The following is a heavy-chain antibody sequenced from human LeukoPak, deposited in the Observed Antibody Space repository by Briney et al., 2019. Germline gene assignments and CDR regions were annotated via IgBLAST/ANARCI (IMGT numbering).Heavy chain of an antibody. CDR2: IKQDGSTK. CDR3: TRDTDGSLDY. V-gene: IGHV3-7*01. Sequence: GSLRLSCAASGFTFTNSWMAWVRQAPGKGLEWVANIKQDGSTKHYADSLKGRFTISRDNPKNSLYLQMNNLRADDTAVYYCTRDTDGSLDYWGQGILVTAAS. D-gene: IGHD1-26*01. CDR1: GFTFTNSW. J-gene: IGHJ4*02.